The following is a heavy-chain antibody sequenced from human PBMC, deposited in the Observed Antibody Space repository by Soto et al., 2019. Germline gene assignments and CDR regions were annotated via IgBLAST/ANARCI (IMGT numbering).Heavy chain of an antibody. CDR2: IYYSGST. V-gene: IGHV4-31*03. CDR3: ARTYYYDSSGYPDY. CDR1: GGSISSGGYY. D-gene: IGHD3-22*01. J-gene: IGHJ4*02. Sequence: SETLSLTCTVSGGSISSGGYYWSWIRQHPGKGLEWIGYIYYSGSTYYNPSLKSRVTISVDTSKNQFSLKLSSVTAADTAVYYCARTYYYDSSGYPDYWGQGTLVTVS.